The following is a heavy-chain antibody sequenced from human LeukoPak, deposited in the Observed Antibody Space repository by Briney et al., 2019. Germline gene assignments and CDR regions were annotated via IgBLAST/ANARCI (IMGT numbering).Heavy chain of an antibody. CDR3: TSPSIDDFWSGYYTGVEDA. CDR2: IRSKAYGGTT. CDR1: GFTFGDYA. D-gene: IGHD3-3*01. Sequence: HPGGSLRLSCTASGFTFGDYAMSWFRQAPGRGLEWVGFIRSKAYGGTTEYAASVKGRFTTSRDDSKSIAYLQMNSLKTEDTAVYYCTSPSIDDFWSGYYTGVEDAWGQGTLVTVSS. J-gene: IGHJ5*02. V-gene: IGHV3-49*03.